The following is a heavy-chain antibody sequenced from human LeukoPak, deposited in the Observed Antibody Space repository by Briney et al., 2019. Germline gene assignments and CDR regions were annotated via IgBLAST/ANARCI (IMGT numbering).Heavy chain of an antibody. J-gene: IGHJ4*02. CDR3: ARASGGYIKGFFDY. CDR2: ISWNSGSI. V-gene: IGHV3-9*01. CDR1: GFTFDDYA. Sequence: GGSLRLSCAASGFTFDDYAMHWVRQAPGKGLEWVSGISWNSGSIGYADSVKGRFTISRDNSKNTLYLQMNSLRAEDTAVYYCARASGGYIKGFFDYWGQGTLVTVSS. D-gene: IGHD5-12*01.